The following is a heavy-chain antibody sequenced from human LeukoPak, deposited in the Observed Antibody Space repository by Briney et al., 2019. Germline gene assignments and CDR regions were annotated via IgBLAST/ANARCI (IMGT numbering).Heavy chain of an antibody. D-gene: IGHD6-13*01. CDR1: GGTFSSYA. CDR2: IIPIFGTA. CDR3: VSSSWYEGAFDY. V-gene: IGHV1-69*01. J-gene: IGHJ4*02. Sequence: SVKVSCKASGGTFSSYAISWVRQAPGQGLEWMGGIIPIFGTANYAQKFQGRVTITADESTSTAYMELSSLRSEDTAVYYCVSSSWYEGAFDYWGQGTLVAVSS.